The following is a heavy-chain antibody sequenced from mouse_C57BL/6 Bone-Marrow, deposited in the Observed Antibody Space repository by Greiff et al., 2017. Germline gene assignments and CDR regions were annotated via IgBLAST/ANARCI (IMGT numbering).Heavy chain of an antibody. CDR2: IDPSDSYT. Sequence: QVHVKQPGAELVKPGASVKLSCKASGYTFTSYWMQWVKQRPGQGLEWIGEIDPSDSYTNYNQKFKGKATLTVDTSSSTAYMQLSSLTSEESAVYYCAREGLLRSLAMDYWGQGTSVTVSS. V-gene: IGHV1-50*01. CDR1: GYTFTSYW. D-gene: IGHD1-1*01. CDR3: AREGLLRSLAMDY. J-gene: IGHJ4*01.